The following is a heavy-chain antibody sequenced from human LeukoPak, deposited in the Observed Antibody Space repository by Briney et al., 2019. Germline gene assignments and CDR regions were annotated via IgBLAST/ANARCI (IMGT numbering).Heavy chain of an antibody. CDR3: AREGSSWYPAPSDAFDI. V-gene: IGHV4-59*01. J-gene: IGHJ3*02. CDR2: IYYSGST. Sequence: PSETLSLTCTVSGGSISSYYWSWIRQPPGKGLEWIGYIYYSGSTNYNPSLKSRVTISVDTSKNQFSLKLSSVTAADTAVYYCAREGSSWYPAPSDAFDIWGQGTMVTVSS. D-gene: IGHD6-13*01. CDR1: GGSISSYY.